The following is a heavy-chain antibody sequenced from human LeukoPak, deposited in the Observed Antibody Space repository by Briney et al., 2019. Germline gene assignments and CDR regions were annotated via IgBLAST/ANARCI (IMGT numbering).Heavy chain of an antibody. CDR3: ARVLSPGITVAGLGVADY. CDR1: GYTFTTYD. V-gene: IGHV1-18*01. Sequence: ASVKVSCKASGYTFTTYDISWVRQAPGQGLEWMGWISSYNGNTNYAQKLQGRVTMTTDTSTSTAYMELRSLRSDDTALYYCARVLSPGITVAGLGVADYWGRGTLVTVSS. J-gene: IGHJ4*02. D-gene: IGHD6-19*01. CDR2: ISSYNGNT.